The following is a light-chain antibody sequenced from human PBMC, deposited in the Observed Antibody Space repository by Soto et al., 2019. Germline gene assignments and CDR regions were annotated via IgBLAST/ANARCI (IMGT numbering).Light chain of an antibody. CDR3: QQSFNSPPIT. V-gene: IGKV1-39*01. CDR2: KAS. CDR1: QSISDL. Sequence: DIQMTQSPSSVSASVGDRFTITCRASQSISDLLAWYQQKPGKAPKLLIYKASSLQSGVPSRFSGSGSGTDFTLTISSLQPEDFATYYCQQSFNSPPITFGQGTRLEI. J-gene: IGKJ5*01.